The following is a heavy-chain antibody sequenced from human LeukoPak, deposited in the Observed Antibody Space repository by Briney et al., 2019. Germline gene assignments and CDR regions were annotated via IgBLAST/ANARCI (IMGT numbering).Heavy chain of an antibody. CDR2: IYHSGST. D-gene: IGHD6-19*01. CDR3: ARDKGGQWLSY. Sequence: SETLSLTCTVSGGSISSGGYYWSWIRQPPGKGLEWIGYIYHSGSTYYNPSLKSQVTISVDRSKNQFSLKLSSVTAADTAVYYCARDKGGQWLSYWGQGTLVTVSS. J-gene: IGHJ4*02. CDR1: GGSISSGGYY. V-gene: IGHV4-30-2*01.